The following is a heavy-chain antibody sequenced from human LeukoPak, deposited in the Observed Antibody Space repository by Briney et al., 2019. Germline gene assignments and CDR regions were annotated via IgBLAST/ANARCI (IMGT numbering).Heavy chain of an antibody. CDR3: ARDSRFLEWLLPPLVGMDV. J-gene: IGHJ6*02. D-gene: IGHD3-3*01. CDR1: GFTFSSYG. CDR2: ISYDGSNK. Sequence: GGSLRLSCAASGFTFSSYGIHWVRQAPGEGLEWVAVISYDGSNKYYADSVKGRFTISRDNSKKTLYLQMSSLRAEDTAVYYCARDSRFLEWLLPPLVGMDVWGRGTTVTVSS. V-gene: IGHV3-30-3*01.